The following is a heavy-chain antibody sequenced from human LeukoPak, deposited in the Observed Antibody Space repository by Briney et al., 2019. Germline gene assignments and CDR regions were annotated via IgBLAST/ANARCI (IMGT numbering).Heavy chain of an antibody. D-gene: IGHD4-17*01. J-gene: IGHJ5*02. CDR3: ARVTHDYGDPWGWFDP. Sequence: PSETLSLTCTVSGGSISSYYWNWIRQPPGKGLEWIGYIYYSGSTNYNPSLKSRVTMPVDTSKNQFSLKLSSVTAADTAVYYCARVTHDYGDPWGWFDPWGQGTLITVSS. CDR1: GGSISSYY. CDR2: IYYSGST. V-gene: IGHV4-59*12.